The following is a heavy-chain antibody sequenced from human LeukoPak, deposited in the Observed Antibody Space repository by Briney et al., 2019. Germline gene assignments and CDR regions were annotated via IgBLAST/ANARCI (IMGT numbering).Heavy chain of an antibody. CDR2: IIPIFGTA. D-gene: IGHD3-22*01. J-gene: IGHJ4*02. Sequence: RASVKVSFKASGGTFSSYAISWVRQAPGQGLEWMGGIIPIFGTANYAQKFQGRVTITADESTSTAYMELSSLRSEDTAVYYCASELYYDSSGYYPYWGQGTLVTVSS. CDR1: GGTFSSYA. V-gene: IGHV1-69*13. CDR3: ASELYYDSSGYYPY.